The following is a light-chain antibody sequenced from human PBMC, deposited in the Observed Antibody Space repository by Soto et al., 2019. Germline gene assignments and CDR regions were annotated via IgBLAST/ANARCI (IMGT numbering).Light chain of an antibody. CDR2: DAS. CDR3: QRYDNWPLT. CDR1: QSCRNS. J-gene: IGKJ4*01. V-gene: IGKV1-5*01. Sequence: DLQMTQSPSTLSASVGDRVTITCRASQSCRNSLAWYQQKAGKAPTLLIYDASTLQSGVPSRFSGSGSGTEFSLTISSLQSEDFAVYFCQRYDNWPLTFGGGTKVDIK.